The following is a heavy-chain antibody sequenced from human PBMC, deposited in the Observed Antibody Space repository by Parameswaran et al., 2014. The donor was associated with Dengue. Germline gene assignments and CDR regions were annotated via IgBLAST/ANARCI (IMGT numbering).Heavy chain of an antibody. CDR3: ARDSLDRMAVADY. V-gene: IGHV1-18*01. CDR2: ISAYNGNT. Sequence: WVRQAPGQGLEWMGWISAYNGNTNYAQKLQGRVTMTTDTSTSTAYMELRSLRSDDTAVYYCARDSLDRMAVADYWGQGTLVTVSS. D-gene: IGHD6-19*01. J-gene: IGHJ4*02.